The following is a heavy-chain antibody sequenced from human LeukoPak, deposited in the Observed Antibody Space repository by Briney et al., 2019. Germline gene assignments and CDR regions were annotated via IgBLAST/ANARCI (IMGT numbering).Heavy chain of an antibody. V-gene: IGHV3-9*01. CDR1: GFTFDDYA. CDR2: ISWNSGSI. Sequence: PGGSLRLSCAASGFTFDDYAMHWVRQAPGKGLEWVSGISWNSGSIGNADSVKGRFTISRDNAKNSLYLQMNSLRAEDTALYYCAKGDDILTPFDYWGQGTLVTVSS. J-gene: IGHJ4*02. CDR3: AKGDDILTPFDY. D-gene: IGHD3-9*01.